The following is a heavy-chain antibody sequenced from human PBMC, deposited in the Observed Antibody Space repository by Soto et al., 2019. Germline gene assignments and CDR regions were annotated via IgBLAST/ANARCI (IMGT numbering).Heavy chain of an antibody. CDR3: ARRVRGQYSSSWAGFNY. CDR1: GGSISSYY. D-gene: IGHD6-13*01. Sequence: SETLSLTCTVSGGSISSYYWSWIRQPPGKGLEWIGYINYSGSTNYNPSLKSRVTISVDTSKNQFSLKLSSVTAADTAVYYCARRVRGQYSSSWAGFNYWGQGTLVTVSS. CDR2: INYSGST. V-gene: IGHV4-59*12. J-gene: IGHJ4*02.